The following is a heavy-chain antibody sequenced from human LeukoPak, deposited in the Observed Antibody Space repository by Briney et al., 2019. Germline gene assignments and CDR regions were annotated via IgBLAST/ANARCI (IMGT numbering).Heavy chain of an antibody. D-gene: IGHD3-10*01. Sequence: GGSLRLSCAASGFTFSSYAMSWVRQAPGKGLEWVSGISSNGGSTYYADSVKGRFTISRDNSKNTLYLQMNSLRAEDTAVYYCAKSRTTMVRGVTPFDYWGQGTLVTVSS. CDR1: GFTFSSYA. V-gene: IGHV3-23*01. CDR3: AKSRTTMVRGVTPFDY. J-gene: IGHJ4*02. CDR2: ISSNGGST.